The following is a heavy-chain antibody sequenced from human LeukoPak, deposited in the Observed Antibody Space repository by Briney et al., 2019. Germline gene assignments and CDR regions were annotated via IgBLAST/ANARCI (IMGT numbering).Heavy chain of an antibody. CDR1: GGSISSYY. CDR3: ARQKWRHDAFDI. D-gene: IGHD5-12*01. Sequence: SETLSLTCTVSGGSISSYYWSWIRQPPGKGLEWIGYIYYSGSTNYNPSLKSRVTISVNTSKNQFSLKLSSVTAADTAVYYCARQKWRHDAFDIWGQGTMVTVSS. CDR2: IYYSGST. J-gene: IGHJ3*02. V-gene: IGHV4-59*08.